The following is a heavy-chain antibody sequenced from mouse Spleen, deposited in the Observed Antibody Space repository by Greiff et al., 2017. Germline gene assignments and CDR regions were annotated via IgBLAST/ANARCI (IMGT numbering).Heavy chain of an antibody. J-gene: IGHJ3*01. CDR3: ARHSYYSYDEGAY. CDR1: GYSFTDYN. D-gene: IGHD2-12*01. Sequence: EVKVVESGPELVKPGASVKISCKASGYSFTDYNMNWVKQSNGKSLEWIGVINPNYGTTRYNQKFKGKATLTVDQSSSTAYMQLNSLTSEDSAVYYCARHSYYSYDEGAYWGQGTLVTVSA. V-gene: IGHV1-39*01. CDR2: INPNYGTT.